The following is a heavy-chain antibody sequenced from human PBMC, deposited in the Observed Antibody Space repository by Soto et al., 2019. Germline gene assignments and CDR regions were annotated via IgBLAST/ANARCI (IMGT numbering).Heavy chain of an antibody. CDR1: GDSVSSNTAS. V-gene: IGHV6-1*01. D-gene: IGHD5-12*01. CDR3: AKGDNLGPKTGYAFDP. Sequence: LSLTCVISGDSVSSNTASWNWIRQSPSRGLEWLGRTYFRSKWYNDYAVSVKSRIIINPDTSNNQFSLQLNSVTPEDTAVYFCAKGDNLGPKTGYAFDPWGQGIMVTVSS. CDR2: TYFRSKWYN. J-gene: IGHJ5*02.